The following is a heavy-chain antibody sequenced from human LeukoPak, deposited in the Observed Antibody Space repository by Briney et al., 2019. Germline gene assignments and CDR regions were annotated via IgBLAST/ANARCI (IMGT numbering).Heavy chain of an antibody. CDR1: GYTFTGYY. D-gene: IGHD3-10*01. Sequence: ASVKVSCKASGYTFTGYYIHWLRQAPGQGLEWMGWISAYNGNTNYRQKLQGRVTMSTDTSTSTAYMDLRSLTSDDTAIYYCARDSPDGSGTYYNDSPDYWGQGTLVTVSS. V-gene: IGHV1-18*04. CDR2: ISAYNGNT. J-gene: IGHJ4*02. CDR3: ARDSPDGSGTYYNDSPDY.